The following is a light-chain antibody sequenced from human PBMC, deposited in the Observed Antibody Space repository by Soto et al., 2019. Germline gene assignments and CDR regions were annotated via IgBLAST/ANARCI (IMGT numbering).Light chain of an antibody. J-gene: IGLJ3*02. CDR2: DVS. CDR3: SSYTSSSTWV. CDR1: SSDVGGYNY. V-gene: IGLV2-14*01. Sequence: QSVLTQPASASGSPGQSIAISCTGTSSDVGGYNYVSWYQQHPGKTPNLMIYDVSNRPSGVSNRFSGAKSGNTASLTISGLQGEDEADYYCSSYTSSSTWVFGGGTKLAVL.